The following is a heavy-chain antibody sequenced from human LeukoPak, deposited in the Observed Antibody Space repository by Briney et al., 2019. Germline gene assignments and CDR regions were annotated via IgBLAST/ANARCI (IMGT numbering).Heavy chain of an antibody. CDR1: GFTFDDYA. V-gene: IGHV3-20*04. Sequence: GGSLRLSCAASGFTFDDYAMSWVRQAPGKGLEWVSGITWNGGRTGYADSVKGRFTISRDNAKNSLFLQMNSLRAEDTALYYCARVGGPPTVTYYYFDHWSQGTLVTVSS. CDR2: ITWNGGRT. D-gene: IGHD4-17*01. J-gene: IGHJ4*02. CDR3: ARVGGPPTVTYYYFDH.